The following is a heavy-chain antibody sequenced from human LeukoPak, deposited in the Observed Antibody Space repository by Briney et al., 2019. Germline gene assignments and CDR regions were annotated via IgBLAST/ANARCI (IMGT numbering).Heavy chain of an antibody. CDR3: ARDRITIFGVVSRYDAFDI. D-gene: IGHD3-3*01. CDR2: IYYSGST. CDR1: GGSISSGDCY. J-gene: IGHJ3*02. V-gene: IGHV4-30-4*01. Sequence: SQTLSLTCTVSGGSISSGDCYWSWIRQPPGKGLEWIGYIYYSGSTYYNPSLKSRVTISVDTSKNQFSLKLSSVTAADTAVYYCARDRITIFGVVSRYDAFDIWGQGTMVTVSS.